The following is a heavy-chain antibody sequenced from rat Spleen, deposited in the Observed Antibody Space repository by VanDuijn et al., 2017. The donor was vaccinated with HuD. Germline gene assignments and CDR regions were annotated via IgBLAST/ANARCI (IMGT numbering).Heavy chain of an antibody. CDR1: GFTFSDYA. CDR3: ARRYDFDY. CDR2: INTGGGNP. Sequence: EVQLVESGGGLVQPGNSLKLSCAASGFTFSDYAMAWVRQTPTKGLEWVASINTGGGNPYYRDSVKGRFTISRDNAKSTLYLQMNSLRSEDTATYYCARRYDFDYWGQGVMVTVSS. V-gene: IGHV5S23*01. D-gene: IGHD2-1*01. J-gene: IGHJ2*01.